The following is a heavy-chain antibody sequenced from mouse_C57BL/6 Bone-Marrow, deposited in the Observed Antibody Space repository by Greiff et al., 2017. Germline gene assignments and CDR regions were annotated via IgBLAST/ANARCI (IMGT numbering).Heavy chain of an antibody. D-gene: IGHD1-1*01. CDR1: GFNIKDDY. CDR2: IDPENGDT. J-gene: IGHJ2*01. V-gene: IGHV14-4*01. CDR3: TTPITTVVATDY. Sequence: VQLQQSGAELVRPGASVKLSCTASGFNIKDDYMHWVKQRPEQGLEWIGWIDPENGDTEYASKFQGKATITADTSSNTAYLQLSSLTSEDTAVYYCTTPITTVVATDYWGQGTTLTGSS.